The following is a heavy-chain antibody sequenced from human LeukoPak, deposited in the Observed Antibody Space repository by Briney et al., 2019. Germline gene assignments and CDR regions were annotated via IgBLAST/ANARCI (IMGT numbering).Heavy chain of an antibody. CDR2: IYTSGST. J-gene: IGHJ4*02. CDR3: ARDPWGSVDY. Sequence: KSSETLSLTCTVSGYSISSGYYWSWIRQPAGKGLEWIGRIYTSGSTNYNPSLKSRVTISVDTSKNQFSLKLSSVTAADTAVYYCARDPWGSVDYWGQGTLVTVSS. CDR1: GYSISSGYY. V-gene: IGHV4-61*02. D-gene: IGHD3-16*01.